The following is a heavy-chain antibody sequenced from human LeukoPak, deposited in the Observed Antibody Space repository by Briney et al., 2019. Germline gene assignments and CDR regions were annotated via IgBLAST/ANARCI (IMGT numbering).Heavy chain of an antibody. J-gene: IGHJ4*02. V-gene: IGHV3-43D*03. CDR3: ARLLGYSYGLDY. CDR2: ISWDGGGT. Sequence: GGSLRLSCAASGFTFDDYAMHWVRQPPGKGLEWVSLISWDGGGTYYADSVKGRFTISRDNAKNSLYLQMNSLRAEDTAVYYCARLLGYSYGLDYWGQGTLVTVSS. D-gene: IGHD5-18*01. CDR1: GFTFDDYA.